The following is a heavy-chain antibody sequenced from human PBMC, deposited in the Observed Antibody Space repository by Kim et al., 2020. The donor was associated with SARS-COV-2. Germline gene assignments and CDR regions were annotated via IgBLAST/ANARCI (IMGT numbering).Heavy chain of an antibody. D-gene: IGHD6-13*01. Sequence: ASVNVSCKVSGYTLTELSMHWVRQSPGKGLEWMGGCDPEDGETIYAQKFQGRVTMTEDTATDTAYMELSSLRSEDTAVYYCATHFYSSSWENFDYWGQGTLVAVSS. CDR1: GYTLTELS. V-gene: IGHV1-24*01. CDR3: ATHFYSSSWENFDY. CDR2: CDPEDGET. J-gene: IGHJ4*02.